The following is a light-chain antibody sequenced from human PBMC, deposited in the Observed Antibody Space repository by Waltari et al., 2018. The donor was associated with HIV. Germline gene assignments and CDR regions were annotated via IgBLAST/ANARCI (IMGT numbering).Light chain of an antibody. V-gene: IGKV1-5*03. CDR3: HQYDSFSGT. J-gene: IGKJ1*01. CDR1: QNVGVW. CDR2: QTS. Sequence: DIQLTQSPSTLSASVGDRVTITCRASQNVGVWLAWYQQKPGKAPKLLIYQTSTLETGVPPRFSGSGSGTEFTLTINSLLSDDFATYYCHQYDSFSGTFGQGT.